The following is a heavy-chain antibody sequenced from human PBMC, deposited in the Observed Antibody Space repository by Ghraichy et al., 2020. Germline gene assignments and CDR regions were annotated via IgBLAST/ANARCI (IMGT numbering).Heavy chain of an antibody. CDR1: GFTFSDYY. CDR2: ISSSGSTI. D-gene: IGHD5-18*01. V-gene: IGHV3-11*01. Sequence: LSLTCAASGFTFSDYYMSWIRQAPGKGLEWVSYISSSGSTIYYADSVKGRFTISRDNAKNSLYLQMNSLRAEDTAVYYCARRGYSYVHVDYWGQGTLVTVSS. J-gene: IGHJ4*02. CDR3: ARRGYSYVHVDY.